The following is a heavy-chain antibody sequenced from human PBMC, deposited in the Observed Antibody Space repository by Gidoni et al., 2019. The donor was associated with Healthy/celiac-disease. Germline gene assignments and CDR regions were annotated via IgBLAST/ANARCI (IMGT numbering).Heavy chain of an antibody. J-gene: IGHJ4*02. CDR3: ARGPRGFRELFFDY. D-gene: IGHD3-10*01. Sequence: QVQLQQWGAGLLKPSETLSPTCAVYGGSFSGYYWSWIRQPPGKGLEWIGEINHSGSTNYNPSLKSRVTISVDTSKNQFSLKLSSVTAADTAVYYCARGPRGFRELFFDYWGQGTLVTVSS. V-gene: IGHV4-34*01. CDR1: GGSFSGYY. CDR2: INHSGST.